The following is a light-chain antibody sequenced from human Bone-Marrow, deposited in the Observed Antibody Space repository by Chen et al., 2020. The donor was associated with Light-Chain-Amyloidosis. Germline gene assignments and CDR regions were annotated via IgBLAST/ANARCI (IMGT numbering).Light chain of an antibody. CDR2: GNS. CDR3: QSYDSSLSGYVV. CDR1: KTNIGADND. J-gene: IGLJ2*01. V-gene: IGLV1-40*01. Sequence: QSVRTQPPSGSGAPGQRVTISCTGSKTNIGADNDVYWYQQVPGTAPKLLIYGNSHRPSGVPDRFSGSKSGTSAFLAITGLQAEDEAEYYCQSYDSSLSGYVVFGGGTKLTVL.